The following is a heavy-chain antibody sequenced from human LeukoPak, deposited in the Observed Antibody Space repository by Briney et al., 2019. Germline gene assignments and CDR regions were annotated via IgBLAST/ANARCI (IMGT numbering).Heavy chain of an antibody. D-gene: IGHD2-2*03. CDR2: LRGDGET. Sequence: GGSLRLSCAASGFSFSHYAMSWVRQAPTRGLELVSSLRGDGETFYAASVKGRFHLSRDDTRNTVFLQMNKLRVDDTAVYYCARASWISSADAVWWGQGTLVTVS. J-gene: IGHJ4*02. CDR3: ARASWISSADAVW. V-gene: IGHV3-23*01. CDR1: GFSFSHYA.